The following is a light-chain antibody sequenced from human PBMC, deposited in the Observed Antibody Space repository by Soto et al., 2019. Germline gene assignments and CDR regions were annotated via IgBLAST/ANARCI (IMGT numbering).Light chain of an antibody. J-gene: IGLJ3*02. V-gene: IGLV2-14*03. CDR1: SSDVGGYDH. Sequence: QSVLTQPASVSGSPGQSITISCTGTSSDVGGYDHVSWYQQHPGKAPKLIIYDVSVRPSGISPRFSGSKSDNTASLAVSGLQPEHEADYYCSSYTNKDTLLFGGGTKLTVL. CDR2: DVS. CDR3: SSYTNKDTLL.